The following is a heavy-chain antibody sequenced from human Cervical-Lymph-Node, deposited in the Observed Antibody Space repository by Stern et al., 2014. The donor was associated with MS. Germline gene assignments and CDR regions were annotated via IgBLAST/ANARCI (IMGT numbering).Heavy chain of an antibody. V-gene: IGHV5-51*01. Sequence: EVQLVQSGAEVKKPGEALKISCKGSGYSFSSYWIGWGRQVPGKGLEWIGIIFPSDSDTRDNPSFRGQVTISVDKYSSTTYLHWSSLKPSDTAMYYCAVQKTGNAFDIWGQGTMITVS. CDR2: IFPSDSDT. CDR1: GYSFSSYW. D-gene: IGHD7-27*01. CDR3: AVQKTGNAFDI. J-gene: IGHJ3*02.